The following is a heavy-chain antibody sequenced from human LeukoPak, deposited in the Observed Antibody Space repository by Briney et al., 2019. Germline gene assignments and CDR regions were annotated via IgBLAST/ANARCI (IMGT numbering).Heavy chain of an antibody. V-gene: IGHV3-21*01. CDR3: ARGGGRSGYDRSDAFDI. D-gene: IGHD5-12*01. Sequence: GGSLRLSCAASGFTFSSYSMSWVRQAPGKGLEWVSSISSSSSYIYYADSVKGRFTISRDNAKNSLYLHMNSLRAEDTAVYYCARGGGRSGYDRSDAFDIWGQGTMVTVSS. CDR2: ISSSSSYI. CDR1: GFTFSSYS. J-gene: IGHJ3*02.